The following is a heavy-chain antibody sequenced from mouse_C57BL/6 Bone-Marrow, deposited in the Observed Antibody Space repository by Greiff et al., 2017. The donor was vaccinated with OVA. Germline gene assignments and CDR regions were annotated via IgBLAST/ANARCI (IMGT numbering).Heavy chain of an antibody. J-gene: IGHJ1*03. CDR3: AEGWLLKYFDV. CDR1: GYTFTSYG. D-gene: IGHD2-3*01. Sequence: LVESGAELARPGASVKLSCKASGYTFTSYGISWVKQRTGQGLEWIGEIYPRSGNTYYNEKFKGKATLTADKSSSTAYMELRSLTSEDSAVYFCAEGWLLKYFDVWGTGTTVTVSS. V-gene: IGHV1-81*01. CDR2: IYPRSGNT.